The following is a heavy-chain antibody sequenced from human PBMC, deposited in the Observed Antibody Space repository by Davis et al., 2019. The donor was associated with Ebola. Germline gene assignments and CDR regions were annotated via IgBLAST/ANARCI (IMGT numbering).Heavy chain of an antibody. V-gene: IGHV3-48*02. Sequence: GESLKISCAASGFTFDDYAMHWVRQAPGKGLEWVSYISSSSSTIYYADSVKGRFTISRDNAKNSLYLQMNSLRDEDTAVYYCATEPVWGQGTMVTVSS. CDR2: ISSSSSTI. J-gene: IGHJ3*01. CDR3: ATEPV. D-gene: IGHD1-14*01. CDR1: GFTFDDYA.